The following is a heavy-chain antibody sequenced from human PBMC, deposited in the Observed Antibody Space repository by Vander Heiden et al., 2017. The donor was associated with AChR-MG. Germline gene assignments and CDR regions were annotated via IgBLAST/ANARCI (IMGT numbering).Heavy chain of an antibody. V-gene: IGHV1-18*01. CDR1: GYTFTSYG. Sequence: QVQLVQSGAEVKKPGASVKVSCKASGYTFTSYGISWVRQAPGQGLEWMGWTSAYNGNTNYAQKLQGRVTMTTDTSTSTAYMELRSLRSDDTAVYYCARDQSQGVVVAVDVVNWFDPWGQGTLVTVSS. CDR2: TSAYNGNT. J-gene: IGHJ5*02. CDR3: ARDQSQGVVVAVDVVNWFDP. D-gene: IGHD2-15*01.